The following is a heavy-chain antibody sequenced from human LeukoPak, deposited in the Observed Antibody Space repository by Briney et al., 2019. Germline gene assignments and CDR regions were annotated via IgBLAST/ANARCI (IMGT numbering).Heavy chain of an antibody. Sequence: SVKVSCKASGGSFSSYAISWVRQAPGQGLEWMGGIVPVFGTANYAQKFQGRLTITADDSTTTAYMELSSLRSDDTAVYYCARGSASNWPVDYWGQGTLVTVSS. CDR1: GGSFSSYA. CDR2: IVPVFGTA. CDR3: ARGSASNWPVDY. J-gene: IGHJ4*02. V-gene: IGHV1-69*01. D-gene: IGHD6-13*01.